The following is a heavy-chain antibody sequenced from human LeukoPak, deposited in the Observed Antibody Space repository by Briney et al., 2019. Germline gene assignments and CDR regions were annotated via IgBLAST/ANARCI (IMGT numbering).Heavy chain of an antibody. CDR2: IGKSGDT. CDR3: ARGAHTGFDV. CDR1: GLSFSTYD. D-gene: IGHD2-8*02. V-gene: IGHV3-13*04. J-gene: IGHJ3*01. Sequence: GGSLRLSCAASGLSFSTYDMHWVRQATGEGLEWVSGIGKSGDTYYVGSVKGRFTISRDNAKNSLYLQMNSLRSGDTAVYYCARGAHTGFDVWGQGTVVTVSS.